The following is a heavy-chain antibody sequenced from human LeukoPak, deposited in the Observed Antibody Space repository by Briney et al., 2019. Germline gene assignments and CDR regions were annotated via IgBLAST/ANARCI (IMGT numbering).Heavy chain of an antibody. J-gene: IGHJ4*02. V-gene: IGHV3-53*01. Sequence: PGGSLRLSCAASGFTVSGNYMSWVRQAPGKGLGWVSVIYSGGSTYYADSVKGRFTISRDNSKNTLYLQMNSLRAEDTAVYYCARGYYYDSSGNPVDYWGQGTLVTVSS. D-gene: IGHD3-22*01. CDR3: ARGYYYDSSGNPVDY. CDR2: IYSGGST. CDR1: GFTVSGNY.